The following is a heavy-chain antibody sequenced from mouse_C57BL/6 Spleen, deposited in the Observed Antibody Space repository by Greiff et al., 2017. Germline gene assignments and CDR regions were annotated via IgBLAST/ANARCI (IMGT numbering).Heavy chain of an antibody. Sequence: VQLQQSGPELVKPGASVKISCKASGYAFSSSWMNWVKQRPGKGLEWIGRIYPGDGDTNYKGKFKGKATLTADKSSSTTYMQLSRLTSEDTAVYCWAREAGAYDVLWYLDVWGTGTTLTVSS. CDR3: AREAGAYDVLWYLDV. J-gene: IGHJ1*03. CDR1: GYAFSSSW. D-gene: IGHD2-12*01. CDR2: IYPGDGDT. V-gene: IGHV1-82*01.